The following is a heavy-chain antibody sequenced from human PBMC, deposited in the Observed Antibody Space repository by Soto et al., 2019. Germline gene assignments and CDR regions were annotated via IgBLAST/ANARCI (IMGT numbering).Heavy chain of an antibody. CDR1: GFTFSDYY. J-gene: IGHJ4*02. Sequence: GGSLRLSCAASGFTFSDYYMSWIRQAPGKGLEWVSYISSSSSYTNYADSVKGRFTISRDNAKNSLYLQMNSLRAEDTAVYYCASSPSTGTLDFDYWGQGTLVTVSS. CDR3: ASSPSTGTLDFDY. D-gene: IGHD1-1*01. V-gene: IGHV3-11*03. CDR2: ISSSSSYT.